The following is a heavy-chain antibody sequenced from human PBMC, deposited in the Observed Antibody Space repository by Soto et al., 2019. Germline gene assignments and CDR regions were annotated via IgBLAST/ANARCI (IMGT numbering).Heavy chain of an antibody. CDR1: GGSISSGGYY. V-gene: IGHV4-31*03. D-gene: IGHD6-6*01. CDR2: IYYSGTT. CDR3: ASITIEEYSSSSDYYYGMDV. J-gene: IGHJ6*02. Sequence: QVQLQESGPGLVKPSQTLSLTCTVSGGSISSGGYYWSWIRQHPGKGLEWIGYIYYSGTTYYNPSLKSRVTTAVDTSKNHFSLKLSSETAADTAVYYCASITIEEYSSSSDYYYGMDVWGQGTTVTVSS.